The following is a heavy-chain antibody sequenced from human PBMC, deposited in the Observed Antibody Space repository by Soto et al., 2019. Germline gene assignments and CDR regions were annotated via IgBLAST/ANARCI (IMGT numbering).Heavy chain of an antibody. J-gene: IGHJ4*02. CDR3: ARSLNN. Sequence: AXETLSLTCTVSGCSVRSESYYWSWFRQPPGKGLEWIGYIHYGGSSDYNPSLKTRVTISVDTSKNQFSLKLSSVTAADTAVYYCARSLNNWGQGTLVTVSS. CDR1: GCSVRSESYY. CDR2: IHYGGSS. V-gene: IGHV4-61*01.